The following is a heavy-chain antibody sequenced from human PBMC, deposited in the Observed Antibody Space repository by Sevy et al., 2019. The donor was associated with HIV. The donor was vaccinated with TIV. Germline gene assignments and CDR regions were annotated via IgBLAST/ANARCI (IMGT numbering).Heavy chain of an antibody. J-gene: IGHJ4*02. CDR1: GFTFSSYS. Sequence: GGSLRLSCAASGFTFSSYSMNWVRQAPGKGLEWVSYISSSSSTIYYADSVKGRFTISRDNAKNTVYLQMNSLRAEDTAVYFCVRDSGSYSLFDYWGQGTLVTVSS. CDR3: VRDSGSYSLFDY. D-gene: IGHD3-10*01. V-gene: IGHV3-48*04. CDR2: ISSSSSTI.